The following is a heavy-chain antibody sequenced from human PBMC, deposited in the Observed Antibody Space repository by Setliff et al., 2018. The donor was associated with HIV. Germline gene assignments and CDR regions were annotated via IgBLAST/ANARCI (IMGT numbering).Heavy chain of an antibody. CDR3: ARHPPNLDWLDP. J-gene: IGHJ5*02. Sequence: SETLSLTCTVSGVSISNYYWSWIRQPAGKGLEWIGRIYTSGNTNYNPSLKSRVTMSVDTSKNQFSLKVNSVTAADTAVYYCARHPPNLDWLDPWGQGTLVTVSS. CDR2: IYTSGNT. CDR1: GVSISNYY. V-gene: IGHV4-4*07.